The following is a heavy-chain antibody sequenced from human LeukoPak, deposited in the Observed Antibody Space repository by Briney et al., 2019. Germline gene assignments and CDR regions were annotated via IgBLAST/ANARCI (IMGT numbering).Heavy chain of an antibody. CDR1: GYSISCGYY. CDR3: ARVSGWSGVRDY. CDR2: IYHSGST. V-gene: IGHV4-38-2*02. J-gene: IGHJ4*02. D-gene: IGHD6-19*01. Sequence: SETLSLTCTVSGYSISCGYYWGWIRQPPGKGLEWIGSIYHSGSTYYNPSLKSRVTISVDTSKNQFSLKLSSVTAADTAVYYCARVSGWSGVRDYWGQGTLVTVSS.